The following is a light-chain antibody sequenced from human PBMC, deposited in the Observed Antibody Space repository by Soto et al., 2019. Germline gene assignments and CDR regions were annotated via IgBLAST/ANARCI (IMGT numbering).Light chain of an antibody. CDR2: DAS. CDR1: QSISSW. CDR3: QKSSSNTVT. V-gene: IGKV1-5*01. Sequence: DLQMTQSPSTLSASVGDRVTITCRASQSISSWLAWYQQKPGKAPKLLIYDASSLESGVPSRFSGSGSGTDFTLTISSLQPEDSATYYCQKSSSNTVTFGQGTRLDIK. J-gene: IGKJ5*01.